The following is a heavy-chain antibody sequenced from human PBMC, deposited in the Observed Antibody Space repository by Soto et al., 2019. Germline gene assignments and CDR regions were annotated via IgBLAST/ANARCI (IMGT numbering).Heavy chain of an antibody. V-gene: IGHV3-30*18. J-gene: IGHJ4*02. CDR3: ANAIRTGY. CDR1: GFTFSTYG. D-gene: IGHD1-1*01. CDR2: ISYDGSNK. Sequence: QVQLVESGGGVVQPGRSLRLSCAASGFTFSTYGMHWVRQAPGKGLEWVAVISYDGSNKYYADSVKGRFTISRDNSKNPLYLQMNSLRADDTAVYYCANAIRTGYWGQGTLVTVSS.